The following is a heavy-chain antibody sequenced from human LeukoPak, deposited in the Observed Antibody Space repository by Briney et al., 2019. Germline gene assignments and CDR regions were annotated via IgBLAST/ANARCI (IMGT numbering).Heavy chain of an antibody. J-gene: IGHJ4*02. V-gene: IGHV3-7*01. Sequence: PGGTLRLSSAASRFIFCDFRMSWVPPAPGKGLECVANIKKDGSEKYYVDSVKGRVTISRNNAKNSLYLQTNSMRAEDTAVYYCARSAKDSSSTNYWGQGTLVTV. CDR2: IKKDGSEK. CDR1: RFIFCDFR. D-gene: IGHD6-6*01. CDR3: ARSAKDSSSTNY.